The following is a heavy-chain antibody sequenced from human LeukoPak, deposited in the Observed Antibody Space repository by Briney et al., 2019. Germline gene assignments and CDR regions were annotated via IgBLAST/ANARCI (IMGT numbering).Heavy chain of an antibody. D-gene: IGHD6-13*01. CDR1: GFTFSSYS. Sequence: GGSLRLSCAASGFTFSSYSMNWVRQAPGKGLEWISFISSSSGTIYYADSVKGRFTISRDNAKNSLYLQMNSLGAEDTAVYYCARDGPSIAAAGTTDYWGQGTLVTVSS. J-gene: IGHJ4*02. CDR3: ARDGPSIAAAGTTDY. V-gene: IGHV3-48*04. CDR2: ISSSSGTI.